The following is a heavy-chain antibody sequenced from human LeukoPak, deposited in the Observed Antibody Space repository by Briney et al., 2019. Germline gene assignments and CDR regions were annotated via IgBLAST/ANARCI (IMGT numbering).Heavy chain of an antibody. J-gene: IGHJ4*02. CDR2: IIGSGGLT. Sequence: GGSLRLSCAASGFTFSSYGMTWVRQAPGKGLEWVSTIIGSGGLTYYADSVKGRFTISRDNAKNSLYLQMNSLRAEDTAVYYCVGDLGTWEMLRGIFYDFWGQGTVVTVSS. D-gene: IGHD2/OR15-2a*01. CDR3: VGDLGTWEMLRGIFYDF. V-gene: IGHV3-21*01. CDR1: GFTFSSYG.